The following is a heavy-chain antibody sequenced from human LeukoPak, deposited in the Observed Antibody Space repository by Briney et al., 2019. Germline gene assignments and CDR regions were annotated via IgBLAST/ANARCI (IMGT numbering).Heavy chain of an antibody. CDR1: GFAFRNYW. V-gene: IGHV3-74*01. CDR3: ARGGANIVVVVAATGGGDY. CDR2: INPDGSTT. D-gene: IGHD2-15*01. J-gene: IGHJ4*02. Sequence: PGGSLRLSCVASGFAFRNYWMYWVRQGPGKGLVWLSRINPDGSTTTYADSVKGRFTISRDNAKNSLYLQMNSLRAEDTAVYYCARGGANIVVVVAATGGGDYWGQGTLVAVSS.